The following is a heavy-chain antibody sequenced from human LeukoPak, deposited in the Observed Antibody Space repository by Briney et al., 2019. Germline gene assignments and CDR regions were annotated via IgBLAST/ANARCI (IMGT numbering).Heavy chain of an antibody. Sequence: SETLSLTCTVSGGSISSYYWSWIRQSPGKGLGWIGYIYYSGSTNYNPSLKSRVTISVDTSKNQFSLKLSSVTAADTAVYYCARGGYSYGSLFAFDIWGQGTMVTVSS. V-gene: IGHV4-59*01. CDR2: IYYSGST. J-gene: IGHJ3*02. CDR3: ARGGYSYGSLFAFDI. D-gene: IGHD5-18*01. CDR1: GGSISSYY.